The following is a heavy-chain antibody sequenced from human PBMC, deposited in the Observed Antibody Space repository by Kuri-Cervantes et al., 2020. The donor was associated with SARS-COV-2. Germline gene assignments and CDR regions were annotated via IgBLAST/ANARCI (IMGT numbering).Heavy chain of an antibody. CDR1: GFTFSSYW. V-gene: IGHV3-7*01. D-gene: IGHD2-15*01. Sequence: GESLKISCAATGFTFSSYWMSWVRQAPGKGLEWVSNKKQDGSEKYYVDSVKGRFTISRDNAKNSLYLQMNSLRAEDTAVYYCARDRINDFDIWGQGTMVTVSS. CDR2: KKQDGSEK. CDR3: ARDRINDFDI. J-gene: IGHJ3*02.